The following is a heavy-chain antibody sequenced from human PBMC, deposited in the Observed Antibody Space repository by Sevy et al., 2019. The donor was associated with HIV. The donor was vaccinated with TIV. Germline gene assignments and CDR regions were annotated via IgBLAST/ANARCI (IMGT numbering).Heavy chain of an antibody. V-gene: IGHV4-39*01. Sequence: SETLSLTCTVSGGSISSSSYYWGWIRQPPGKGLEWIGSIYYSGSTYYNPSLKSRVTISVDTSKNPFSLKLSSVTAADTAVYYCARHRHVDDIAVAGTSSRGGRYYFDYWGQGTLVTVSS. CDR3: ARHRHVDDIAVAGTSSRGGRYYFDY. J-gene: IGHJ4*02. CDR1: GGSISSSSYY. D-gene: IGHD6-19*01. CDR2: IYYSGST.